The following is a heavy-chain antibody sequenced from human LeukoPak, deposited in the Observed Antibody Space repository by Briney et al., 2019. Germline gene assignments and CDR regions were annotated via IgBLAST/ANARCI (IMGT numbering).Heavy chain of an antibody. D-gene: IGHD7-27*01. CDR3: ASDYHWGTFDF. CDR1: GFTVSSNY. Sequence: GGSLRLSCAASGFTVSSNYMSWVRQAPGKGLEWVSVIYSGGSTSYADSVKGRFTISRDNSKSTLYLQMNSLRAEDTAVYYCASDYHWGTFDFWGQGTLVTVSS. CDR2: IYSGGST. V-gene: IGHV3-53*01. J-gene: IGHJ4*02.